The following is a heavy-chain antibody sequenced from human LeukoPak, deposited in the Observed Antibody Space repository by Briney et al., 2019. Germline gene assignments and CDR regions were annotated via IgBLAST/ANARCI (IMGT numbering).Heavy chain of an antibody. J-gene: IGHJ4*02. CDR1: GFTVSSNY. CDR3: ARDPYDSSGFFDY. D-gene: IGHD3-22*01. CDR2: ISYDGSK. Sequence: PGGSLRLSCAASGFTVSSNYMSWVRQAPGKGLEWVAVISYDGSKYYADSVKGRFTISRDNSKNTLYLQMNSLRAEDTAVYYCARDPYDSSGFFDYWGQGTLVTVSS. V-gene: IGHV3-30*03.